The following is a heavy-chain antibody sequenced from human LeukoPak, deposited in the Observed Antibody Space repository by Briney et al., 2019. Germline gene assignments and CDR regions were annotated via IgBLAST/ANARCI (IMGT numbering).Heavy chain of an antibody. CDR2: ISGSGGST. J-gene: IGHJ4*02. Sequence: GGSLRLSCAASGFTFSSYAMSWVRQAPGKGLEWVSAISGSGGSTYYADSVKGRFAISRDNSKNTLYPQMNSLRAEDTAVYYCAKDKSGGSCYYYFDYWGQGTLVTVSS. D-gene: IGHD2-2*01. V-gene: IGHV3-23*01. CDR1: GFTFSSYA. CDR3: AKDKSGGSCYYYFDY.